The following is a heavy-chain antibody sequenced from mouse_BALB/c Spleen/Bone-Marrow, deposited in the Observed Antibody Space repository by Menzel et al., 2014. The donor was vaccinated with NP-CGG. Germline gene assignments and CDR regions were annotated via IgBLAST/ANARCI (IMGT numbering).Heavy chain of an antibody. CDR2: ILPGSGST. V-gene: IGHV1-9*01. Sequence: VQLQQSGAELLKPGASVKISCKATGYTFSSYWIERVKQRPGHGLEWIGEILPGSGSTYYNEKFKGKATFTADTSSNTDCMQPSSLTSEDSAVYFCARRGISWFAYWGQGTLVTVSA. J-gene: IGHJ3*01. CDR3: ARRGISWFAY. CDR1: GYTFSSYW.